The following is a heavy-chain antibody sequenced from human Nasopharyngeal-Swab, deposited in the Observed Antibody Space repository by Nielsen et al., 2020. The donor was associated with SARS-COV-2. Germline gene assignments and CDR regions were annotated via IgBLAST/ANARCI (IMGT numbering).Heavy chain of an antibody. V-gene: IGHV4-59*01. CDR1: GGSISSYY. Sequence: GSLRLSCTVSGGSISSYYWNWIRQPPGKGLEWIGYIYYSGSTNYNPSLKSRVTISVDTSKNQFSLKLSSVTAADTAVYYCARRAGSGWYGYWGQGTLVTVSS. CDR3: ARRAGSGWYGY. D-gene: IGHD6-19*01. J-gene: IGHJ4*02. CDR2: IYYSGST.